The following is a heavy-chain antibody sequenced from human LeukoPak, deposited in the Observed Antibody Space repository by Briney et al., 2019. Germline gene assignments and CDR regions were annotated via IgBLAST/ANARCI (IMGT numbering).Heavy chain of an antibody. Sequence: SGGSLILSCATSGFTFSNAWMNWVRQAPGKGLEWVGRIRSNSDGGTIDYAAPVKGRFTLSRDDSKTTLYLQMNSLQTEDTAVYYCATDFYDSTWGQGTLVTVSS. CDR2: IRSNSDGGTI. V-gene: IGHV3-15*07. CDR3: ATDFYDST. D-gene: IGHD3-22*01. CDR1: GFTFSNAW. J-gene: IGHJ5*02.